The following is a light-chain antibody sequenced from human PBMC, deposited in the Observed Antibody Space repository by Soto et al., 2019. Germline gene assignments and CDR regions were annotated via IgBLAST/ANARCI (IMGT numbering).Light chain of an antibody. CDR3: RSYDSSLGGSV. CDR2: GNS. J-gene: IGLJ1*01. V-gene: IGLV1-40*01. CDR1: SSNIGAGYD. Sequence: QSVLTQPPSVSGAPGQRVTISCTGSSSNIGAGYDVHWYQQLPGTAPKLLIYGNSNRPSGVPDRFSGSKSGTSASLAITGFQAEDEADYYCRSYDSSLGGSVFGTGTKVTVL.